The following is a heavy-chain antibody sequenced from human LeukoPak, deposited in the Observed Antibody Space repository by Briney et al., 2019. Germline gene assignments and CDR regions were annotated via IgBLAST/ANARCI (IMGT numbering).Heavy chain of an antibody. CDR1: GYSFTSYW. V-gene: IGHV5-10-1*01. CDR2: IDPSDSYT. CDR3: ASHITIRDAFDI. D-gene: IGHD3-3*01. Sequence: GESLKISCKGSGYSFTSYWIGWVRQMPGKGLEWMGRIDPSDSYTNYSPSFQGHVTISADKSISTAYLQWSSLKASDTAMYYCASHITIRDAFDIWGQGTMVTVSS. J-gene: IGHJ3*02.